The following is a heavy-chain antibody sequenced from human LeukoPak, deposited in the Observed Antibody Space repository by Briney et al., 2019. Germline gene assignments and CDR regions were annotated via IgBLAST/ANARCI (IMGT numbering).Heavy chain of an antibody. V-gene: IGHV4-38-2*02. J-gene: IGHJ5*02. CDR2: IYHSGST. Sequence: SETLSLTCAVSGYSISSGYYWGWIRQPPGKGLEWIGSIYHSGSTYYNPSLKSRVTISVDTSKNQFSLKLSSVTAADTAVYYCARDRMWSREPQYPWAWFDPWGQGTLVTVSS. D-gene: IGHD1-26*01. CDR1: GYSISSGYY. CDR3: ARDRMWSREPQYPWAWFDP.